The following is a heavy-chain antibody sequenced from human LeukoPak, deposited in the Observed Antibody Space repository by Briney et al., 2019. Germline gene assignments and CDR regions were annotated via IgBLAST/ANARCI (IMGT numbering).Heavy chain of an antibody. V-gene: IGHV3-7*01. Sequence: GGSLRLSCAPSGFIFNNYWMSWVRQAPGKGLEWVASINEDGSAKYYMDSVKGRFTISRDNAKNSMDLQMNSLRAEDTAVYYCARGRNNFRYWGQGTLVTVSS. J-gene: IGHJ4*02. CDR3: ARGRNNFRY. CDR1: GFIFNNYW. CDR2: INEDGSAK. D-gene: IGHD1-20*01.